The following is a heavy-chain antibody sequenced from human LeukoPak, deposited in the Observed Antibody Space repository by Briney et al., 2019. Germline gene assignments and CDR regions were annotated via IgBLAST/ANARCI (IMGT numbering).Heavy chain of an antibody. CDR2: IYHSGST. V-gene: IGHV4-30-2*01. Sequence: SETLSLTCAVSGGSISSGGYSWSWIRQPPGKGLEWIGYIYHSGSTYYNPSLKSRVTISVDRSKNQFSLKLSSVTAADTAVYYCMVRGVPSDAFDIWGQGTMVTVSS. CDR3: MVRGVPSDAFDI. J-gene: IGHJ3*02. D-gene: IGHD3-10*01. CDR1: GGSISSGGYS.